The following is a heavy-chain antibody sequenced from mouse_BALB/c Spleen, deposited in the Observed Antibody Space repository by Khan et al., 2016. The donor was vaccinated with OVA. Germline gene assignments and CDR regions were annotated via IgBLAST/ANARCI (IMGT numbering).Heavy chain of an antibody. D-gene: IGHD1-1*01. V-gene: IGHV5-17*02. J-gene: IGHJ2*01. CDR2: ISGDSSSV. CDR3: ATSYFNGYYFDY. CDR1: GFTFSTYG. Sequence: EVELVESGGGLVQPGGSRKLSCAASGFTFSTYGMHWVRQAPEKGLEWVAYISGDSSSVYYADTVKGRFPISRNNTKNTLFLKMTRLMSEDTAKYNCATSYFNGYYFDYWGPGTTLTVSA.